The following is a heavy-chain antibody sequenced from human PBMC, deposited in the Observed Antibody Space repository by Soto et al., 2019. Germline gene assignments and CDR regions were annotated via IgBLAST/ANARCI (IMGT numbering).Heavy chain of an antibody. CDR1: GGSISSGGYY. J-gene: IGHJ4*02. V-gene: IGHV4-31*03. Sequence: QVQLQESGPGLVKPSQTLSLTCTVSGGSISSGGYYWSWIRQHPGKGLEWIGYIYYSGSTYYNPSLKGRVIIPVDTSKNQFSLKLSSVTAADTAVYYCARWVGATSFDYWGQGTLVTVSS. CDR2: IYYSGST. CDR3: ARWVGATSFDY. D-gene: IGHD1-26*01.